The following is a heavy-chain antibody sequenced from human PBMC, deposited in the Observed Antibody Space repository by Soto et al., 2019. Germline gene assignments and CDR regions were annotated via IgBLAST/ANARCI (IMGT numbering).Heavy chain of an antibody. CDR3: TRDLVGSAAFDV. CDR2: INCDSSGT. CDR1: GYTFSDYY. Sequence: QVHLVQSGAEVKKPGTSVKVSCKTSGYTFSDYYIHWVRQAPGQGLEWMGRINCDSSGTTYAQKFQCRVTLTRATAITPVHMHLSRLTSNDPAVCFCTRDLVGSAAFDVWGQGTLVAVSP. V-gene: IGHV1-2*02. D-gene: IGHD2-8*02. J-gene: IGHJ3*01.